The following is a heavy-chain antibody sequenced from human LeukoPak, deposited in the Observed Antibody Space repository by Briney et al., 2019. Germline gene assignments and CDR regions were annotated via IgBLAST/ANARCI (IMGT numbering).Heavy chain of an antibody. Sequence: GGSLRLSCTASGFTFSDYYMSWIRQAPGKGLEWVSYISSTSSTIDYADSVKGRFTISRDNSKNTLYLQMNSLRAEDTAVYYCASLGGLQTNWFDPWGQGTLVTVSS. CDR3: ASLGGLQTNWFDP. CDR1: GFTFSDYY. CDR2: ISSTSSTI. J-gene: IGHJ5*02. V-gene: IGHV3-11*01. D-gene: IGHD4-23*01.